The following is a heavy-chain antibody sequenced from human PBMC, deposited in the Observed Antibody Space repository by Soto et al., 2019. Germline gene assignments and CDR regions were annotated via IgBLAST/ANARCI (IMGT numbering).Heavy chain of an antibody. CDR2: IKPDGSGK. V-gene: IGHV3-7*03. J-gene: IGHJ4*02. D-gene: IGHD1-7*01. CDR3: ARLGTN. Sequence: EVQLVESGGGLVQPGGSLRLSCAASGFTFSSYWMNWVRQAPGKGLQWVANIKPDGSGKYYADSVRGRFTISRDNAKNSLYLQMNSLRADHTAVYYCARLGTNWGQGTLVSVSS. CDR1: GFTFSSYW.